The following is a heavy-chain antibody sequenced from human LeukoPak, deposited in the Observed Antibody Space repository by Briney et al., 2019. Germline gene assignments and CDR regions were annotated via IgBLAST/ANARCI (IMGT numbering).Heavy chain of an antibody. V-gene: IGHV4-4*07. CDR3: ARKALPGNWFDP. CDR1: GDSISSYY. Sequence: KASETLSLTCTVSGDSISSYYWSWIRQPAGKGLEWIGRIYASGSTNYNPFLKSRVTMSLDTSKIQFSLNLSSVTAADTAVYYCARKALPGNWFDPWGQGTLVTVSS. J-gene: IGHJ5*02. CDR2: IYASGST.